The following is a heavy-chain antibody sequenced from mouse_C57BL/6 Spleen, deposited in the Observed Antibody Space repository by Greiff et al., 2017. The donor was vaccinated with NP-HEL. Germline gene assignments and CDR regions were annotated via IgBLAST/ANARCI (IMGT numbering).Heavy chain of an antibody. CDR3: ARVFYDYDNYAMDY. CDR1: GYTFTDYN. J-gene: IGHJ4*01. D-gene: IGHD2-4*01. CDR2: INPNNGGT. Sequence: EVKLLESGPELVKPGASVKIPCKASGYTFTDYNMDWVKQSHGKSLEWIGDINPNNGGTIYNQKFKGKATLTVDKSSSTAYMELRSLTSEDTAVYYCARVFYDYDNYAMDYWGQGTSVTVSS. V-gene: IGHV1-18*01.